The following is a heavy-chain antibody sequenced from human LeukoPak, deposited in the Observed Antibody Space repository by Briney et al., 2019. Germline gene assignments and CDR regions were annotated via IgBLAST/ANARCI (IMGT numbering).Heavy chain of an antibody. J-gene: IGHJ6*02. V-gene: IGHV1-69*13. CDR2: IIPIFGTA. D-gene: IGHD3-10*01. CDR1: GGTFSSYA. CDR3: ARDPYYYGSGSDYNSYFYYGMDV. Sequence: EASVKVSCKASGGTFSSYAISWVRQAPGQGLEWMGGIIPIFGTANNAQKFQGRVTITADESTSTAYMELSSLRSEDTAVYYCARDPYYYGSGSDYNSYFYYGMDVWGQGTTVTVSS.